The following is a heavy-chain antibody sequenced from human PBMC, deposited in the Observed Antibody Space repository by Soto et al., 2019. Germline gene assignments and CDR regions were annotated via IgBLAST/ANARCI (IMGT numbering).Heavy chain of an antibody. CDR2: IYYSGST. CDR1: GGSISSSSYY. V-gene: IGHV4-39*01. D-gene: IGHD5-12*01. CDR3: ARHLSPLARYSGYAYYFDY. Sequence: SSETLSLTCTVSGGSISSSSYYWGWIRQPPGKGLEWIGSIYYSGSTYYNPSLKSRVTISVDTSKNQFSLKLSSVTAADTAVYYCARHLSPLARYSGYAYYFDYWGQGTLVTVSS. J-gene: IGHJ4*02.